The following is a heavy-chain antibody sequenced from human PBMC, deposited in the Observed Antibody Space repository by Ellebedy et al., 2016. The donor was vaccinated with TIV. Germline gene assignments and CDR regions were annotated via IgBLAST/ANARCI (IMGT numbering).Heavy chain of an antibody. Sequence: GGSLRLXCAASGFTFSSYAMHWVRQAPGKGLEWVAVISYDGSNKYYADSVKGRFTISRDNSKNTLYLQMNSLRAEDTAVYYCARTYYYDSSGYLGGSYYYYGMDVWGQGTTVTVSS. CDR2: ISYDGSNK. V-gene: IGHV3-30-3*01. D-gene: IGHD3-22*01. CDR3: ARTYYYDSSGYLGGSYYYYGMDV. J-gene: IGHJ6*02. CDR1: GFTFSSYA.